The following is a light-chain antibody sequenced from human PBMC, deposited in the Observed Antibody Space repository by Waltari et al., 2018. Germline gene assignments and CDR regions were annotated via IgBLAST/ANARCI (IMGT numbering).Light chain of an antibody. Sequence: DIVMTQTPLSLPVTPGEPASISCRSSQSLLHSNGNTYLHWYLQKPGQSPRLLIYKVTNRESGVPYRFSGSGSGTDFTLKISRVEPEDVGVYYCMQSTKDRTFGQGTKVEIK. CDR1: QSLLHSNGNTY. CDR2: KVT. CDR3: MQSTKDRT. J-gene: IGKJ1*01. V-gene: IGKV2D-29*02.